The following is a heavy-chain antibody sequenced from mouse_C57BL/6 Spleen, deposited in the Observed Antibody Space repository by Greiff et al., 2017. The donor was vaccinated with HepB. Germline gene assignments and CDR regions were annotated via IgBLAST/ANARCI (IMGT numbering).Heavy chain of an antibody. D-gene: IGHD1-1*01. V-gene: IGHV1-18*01. Sequence: EVQLQQSGPELVKPGASVKIPCKASGYTFTDYNMDWVKQSHGKSLEWIGDINPNNGGTIYNQKFKGKATLTVDKSSSTAYMELRSLTSEDTAVYYCARKVTTVVAPFDYWGQGTTHTVSS. CDR3: ARKVTTVVAPFDY. CDR1: GYTFTDYN. CDR2: INPNNGGT. J-gene: IGHJ2*01.